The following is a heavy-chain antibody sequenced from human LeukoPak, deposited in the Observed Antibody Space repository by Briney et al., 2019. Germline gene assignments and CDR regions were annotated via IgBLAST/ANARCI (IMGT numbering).Heavy chain of an antibody. CDR1: GFTFSSYG. J-gene: IGHJ4*02. D-gene: IGHD3-22*01. CDR2: IWYDGSNK. CDR3: ARLGSGYHHFDY. Sequence: GGSLRLSCAASGFTFSSYGMHWVRQAPGKGLEWVAVIWYDGSNKYYADSVKGRFTISRDNSKNTLYLQMNSLRAEDTAVYYCARLGSGYHHFDYWGQGTLVTVSS. V-gene: IGHV3-33*01.